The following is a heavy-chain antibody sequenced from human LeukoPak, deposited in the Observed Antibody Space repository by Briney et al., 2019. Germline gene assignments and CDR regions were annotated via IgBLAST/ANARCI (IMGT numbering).Heavy chain of an antibody. J-gene: IGHJ6*03. CDR2: ISTSGNTI. Sequence: GGSLRLSCAASGFTFSSYDMNWLRQAPGKGLEWVSYISTSGNTIYYADSVKGRFTISRDNSKNTLYLQMNSLRAEDTAVYYCARGGVNTMVRGVIRYYYMDVWGKGTTVTISS. CDR3: ARGGVNTMVRGVIRYYYMDV. D-gene: IGHD3-10*01. V-gene: IGHV3-48*03. CDR1: GFTFSSYD.